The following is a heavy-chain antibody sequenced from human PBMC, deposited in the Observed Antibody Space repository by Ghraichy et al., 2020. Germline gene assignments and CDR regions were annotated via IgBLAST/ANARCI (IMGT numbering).Heavy chain of an antibody. D-gene: IGHD2-21*02. CDR3: ARVGVNVVTAPHYYYGMDV. V-gene: IGHV7-4-1*02. CDR2: INTNTGNP. CDR1: GYTFTSYA. J-gene: IGHJ6*02. Sequence: ASVKGSCKASGYTFTSYAMNWVRQAPGQGLEWMGWINTNTGNPMYAQGFTGRFVFSLDTSVSTAYLQISSLKAEDTAVYYCARVGVNVVTAPHYYYGMDVWGQGTTVTVSS.